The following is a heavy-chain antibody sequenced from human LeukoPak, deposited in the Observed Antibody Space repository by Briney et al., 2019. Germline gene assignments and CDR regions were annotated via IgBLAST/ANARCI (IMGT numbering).Heavy chain of an antibody. V-gene: IGHV4-34*01. CDR2: INHSGST. CDR3: ARQGFGSGSYYYGYYYYYMDV. Sequence: PSETLSLTCAVYGGSFSGYYWSWIRQPPGKGLEWIGEINHSGSTNYNPSLKSRVTISVDTSKNQFSLKLSSVTAADTAVYYCARQGFGSGSYYYGYYYYYMDVWGKGTTVTISS. CDR1: GGSFSGYY. D-gene: IGHD3-10*01. J-gene: IGHJ6*03.